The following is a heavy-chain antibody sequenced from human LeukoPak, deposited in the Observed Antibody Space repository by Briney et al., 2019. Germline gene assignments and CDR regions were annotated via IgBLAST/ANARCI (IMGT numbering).Heavy chain of an antibody. Sequence: ASVKVSCKASGYTFTSYGISWVRQAPGQGLEWMGWMNPNSGNTGYAQKFQGRVTITRNTSISTAYMELSSLRSEDTAVYYCARVGIAAAGISDWFDPWGQGTLVTVSS. CDR2: MNPNSGNT. D-gene: IGHD6-13*01. V-gene: IGHV1-8*03. CDR3: ARVGIAAAGISDWFDP. J-gene: IGHJ5*02. CDR1: GYTFTSYG.